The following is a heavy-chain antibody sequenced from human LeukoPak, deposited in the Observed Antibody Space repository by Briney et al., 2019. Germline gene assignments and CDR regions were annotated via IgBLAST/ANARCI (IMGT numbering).Heavy chain of an antibody. CDR3: ARQGRGYYDSSGYLGY. J-gene: IGHJ4*02. Sequence: GGSLKISCKGSGYSFTSYWIGWVRQMPGKGLEWMGFIYPGDSDTRYSPSFQGQVTISADKSISTAYLQWSSLKASDTAMYYCARQGRGYYDSSGYLGYWGQGTLVTVSS. CDR1: GYSFTSYW. V-gene: IGHV5-51*01. D-gene: IGHD3-22*01. CDR2: IYPGDSDT.